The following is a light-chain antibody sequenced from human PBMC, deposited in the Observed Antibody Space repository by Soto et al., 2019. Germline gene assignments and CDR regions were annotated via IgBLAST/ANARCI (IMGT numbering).Light chain of an antibody. CDR2: TAS. CDR3: QQYNSWPRT. J-gene: IGKJ1*01. CDR1: QSVKSN. V-gene: IGKV3-15*01. Sequence: IVMTQSPATLSVSPGERATLSCRASQSVKSNLAWYQQKPGQAPRLLIYTASTRATGTPARFSGSGSGTEFTLTISSLHYEDFALYYCQQYNSWPRTFGQGTKVEIK.